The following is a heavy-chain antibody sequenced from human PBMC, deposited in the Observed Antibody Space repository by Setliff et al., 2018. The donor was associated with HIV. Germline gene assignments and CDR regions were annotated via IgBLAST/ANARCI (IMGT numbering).Heavy chain of an antibody. Sequence: PGGSLRLSCAASGFTISSYHIHWVRQAPGKGLEWVAFVRHDGDVQIYADSVKGRFTASRGNPKNTVSLQLNSLRIEDTAVYYCARDFSWATDSWGQGTLVTVSS. CDR2: VRHDGDVQ. V-gene: IGHV3-30*02. CDR3: ARDFSWATDS. J-gene: IGHJ4*02. D-gene: IGHD2-15*01. CDR1: GFTISSYH.